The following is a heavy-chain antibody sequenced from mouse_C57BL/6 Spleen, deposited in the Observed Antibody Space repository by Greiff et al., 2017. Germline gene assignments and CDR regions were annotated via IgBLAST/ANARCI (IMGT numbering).Heavy chain of an antibody. CDR1: GYTFTSYW. D-gene: IGHD2-5*01. V-gene: IGHV1-55*01. Sequence: QVQLQQPGAELVKPGASVKMSCKASGYTFTSYWITWVKQRPGQGLEWIGDIYPGSGSTNNNEKFKSKATLPVDTSSSTAYMQLSSLTSEYSAVYYCARKAYYSNYFYYWGQGTTLTVSS. CDR2: IYPGSGST. J-gene: IGHJ2*01. CDR3: ARKAYYSNYFYY.